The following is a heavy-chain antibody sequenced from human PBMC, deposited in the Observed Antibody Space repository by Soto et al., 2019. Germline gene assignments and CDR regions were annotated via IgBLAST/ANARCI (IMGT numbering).Heavy chain of an antibody. CDR1: GYSFTSYW. D-gene: IGHD6-6*01. J-gene: IGHJ6*02. CDR2: IYPGDSDT. V-gene: IGHV5-51*01. Sequence: GESLKISCKGSGYSFTSYWIGWVGQMPGKGLEWMGIIYPGDSDTRYSPSFQGQVTISADKSISTAYLQWSSLKASDTAMYYCAISSSSSSRANYYYYYGMDVWGQGTTVTVSS. CDR3: AISSSSSSRANYYYYYGMDV.